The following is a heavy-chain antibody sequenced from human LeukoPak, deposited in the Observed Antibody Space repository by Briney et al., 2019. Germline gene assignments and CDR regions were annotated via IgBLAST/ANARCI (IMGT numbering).Heavy chain of an antibody. CDR1: GFTFNNAW. CDR2: ISGNTGST. V-gene: IGHV3-23*01. D-gene: IGHD6-19*01. J-gene: IGHJ4*02. Sequence: GGSLRLSCTASGFTFNNAWMSWVRQPPGKGLEWVSGISGNTGSTHYADSVKGRFTISRDDSKSTLYLQMNSLRAEDTAVYYCAKAYNSGWYYFDYWGQGTLVTVSS. CDR3: AKAYNSGWYYFDY.